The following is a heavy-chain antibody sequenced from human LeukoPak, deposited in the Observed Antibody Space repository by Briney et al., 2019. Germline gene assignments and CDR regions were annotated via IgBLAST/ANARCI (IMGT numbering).Heavy chain of an antibody. J-gene: IGHJ4*02. CDR1: GYSISSGYY. V-gene: IGHV4-38-2*02. CDR2: IYHSGST. D-gene: IGHD3-10*01. CDR3: ARHLLWFGELSGGFDY. Sequence: SETLSLTCTVSGYSISSGYYWGWIRQPPGKGLEWIGSIYHSGSTYYNPSLKSRVTISVDTSKNQFSLKLSSVTAADTAVYYCARHLLWFGELSGGFDYWGQGTLVTVSS.